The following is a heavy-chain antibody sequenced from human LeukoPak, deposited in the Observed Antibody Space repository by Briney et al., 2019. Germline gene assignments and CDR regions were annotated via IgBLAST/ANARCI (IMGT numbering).Heavy chain of an antibody. D-gene: IGHD4-17*01. V-gene: IGHV3-23*01. CDR1: GITFSSYA. CDR2: ISGSGGST. CDR3: AKSSNYGDNPYYFDS. Sequence: GGSLRLSCAASGITFSSYAMYWVRQAPGKGLDWVSSISGSGGSTYYADSVKGRFTISRDNYKNTLHLQMNSLRADDTAVYYCAKSSNYGDNPYYFDSWGQGTLVTVSS. J-gene: IGHJ4*02.